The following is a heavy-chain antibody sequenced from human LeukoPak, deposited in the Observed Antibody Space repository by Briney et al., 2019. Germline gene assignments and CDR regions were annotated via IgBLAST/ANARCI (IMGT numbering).Heavy chain of an antibody. CDR1: GGSNSSYY. D-gene: IGHD3-22*01. CDR3: ARVYYYDSSGYPDAFDI. J-gene: IGHJ3*02. V-gene: IGHV4-59*08. CDR2: IYYSGST. Sequence: SETLSLTCTVSGGSNSSYYWSWIRQPPGKGLEWLAYIYYSGSTSYNPSLKSRVTIPVDTSKNQFSLKLSSVTAADTAVYYCARVYYYDSSGYPDAFDIWGQGTMVTVSS.